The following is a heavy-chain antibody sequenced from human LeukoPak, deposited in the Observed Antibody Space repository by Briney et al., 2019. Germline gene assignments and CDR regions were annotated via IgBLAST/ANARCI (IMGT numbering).Heavy chain of an antibody. V-gene: IGHV3-74*01. CDR2: INNDGSST. Sequence: GGSLRLSCAASGFIFSDHWMHWVRQAPGKGLVWLSRINNDGSSTIYADSVKGRFTFSRDNAENTLFLEMSSLRVEDTAVYYCARDKGVEMATMFDYWGQGTLVTVSS. D-gene: IGHD5-24*01. CDR3: ARDKGVEMATMFDY. J-gene: IGHJ4*02. CDR1: GFIFSDHW.